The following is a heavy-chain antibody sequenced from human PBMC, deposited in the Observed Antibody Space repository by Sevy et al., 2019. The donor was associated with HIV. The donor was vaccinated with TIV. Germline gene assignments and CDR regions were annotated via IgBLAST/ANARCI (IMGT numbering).Heavy chain of an antibody. Sequence: GGSLRLSCVASGVAFSNYGMHWVRRAPGKGLEWVAVIWYDGSNENYGDSVKGRFSISRDNSKNRLYLQMNSLRVDDTAVYYCARAGDIVVVAAHYGMDVWGQGTTVTVSS. V-gene: IGHV3-33*08. CDR1: GVAFSNYG. CDR3: ARAGDIVVVAAHYGMDV. CDR2: IWYDGSNE. J-gene: IGHJ6*02. D-gene: IGHD2-15*01.